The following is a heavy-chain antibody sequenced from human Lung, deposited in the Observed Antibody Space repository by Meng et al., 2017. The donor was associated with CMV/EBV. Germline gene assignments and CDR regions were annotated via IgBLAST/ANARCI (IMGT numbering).Heavy chain of an antibody. CDR1: GGFISSGGFY. CDR3: ARTNYGDYNWFDP. CDR2: IYYSGST. J-gene: IGHJ5*02. Sequence: VQRQESGPGLVKPSQTRSLTCTVSGGFISSGGFYWSWIRQHPGKGLEWIGYIYYSGSTYYNPSLRSRVAISIDTSKNQFSLKLTSVTAADTAVYFCARTNYGDYNWFDPWGQGTLVTVSS. D-gene: IGHD4-17*01. V-gene: IGHV4-31*03.